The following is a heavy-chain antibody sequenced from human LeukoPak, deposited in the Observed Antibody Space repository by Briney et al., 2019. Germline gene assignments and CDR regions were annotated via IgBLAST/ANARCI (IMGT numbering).Heavy chain of an antibody. J-gene: IGHJ4*02. Sequence: GASVKVSCKASGYTFTGYYMHWVRQAPGQGLEWMGWINPNSGGTNYAQKFQGRVTMTRDTSISTAYMELSRLRSDDTAVYYCARVPDHYDSSAYRDYWGQGTLVTVSS. CDR1: GYTFTGYY. CDR3: ARVPDHYDSSAYRDY. CDR2: INPNSGGT. D-gene: IGHD3-22*01. V-gene: IGHV1-2*02.